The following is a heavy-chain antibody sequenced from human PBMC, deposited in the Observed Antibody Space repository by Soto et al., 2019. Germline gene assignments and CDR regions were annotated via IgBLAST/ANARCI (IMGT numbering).Heavy chain of an antibody. CDR2: ISSGGGSP. J-gene: IGHJ5*02. CDR1: GFTFSSYW. D-gene: IGHD6-13*01. Sequence: PGGSLRLSCAASGFTFSSYWMSWVRQAPGKGLEWVSAISSGGGSPYYADSVKGRFTISRDNSKNTLYLQMNDLRAEDTAVYYCTRDASRDSSARGWFDPWGPGTLVTVSS. CDR3: TRDASRDSSARGWFDP. V-gene: IGHV3-23*01.